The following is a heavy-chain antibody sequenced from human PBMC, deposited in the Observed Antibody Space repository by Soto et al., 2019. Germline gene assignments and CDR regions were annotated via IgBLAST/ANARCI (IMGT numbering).Heavy chain of an antibody. CDR2: IIPIFGTA. CDR3: ARGGFCSGGSFDFEVWFFDL. J-gene: IGHJ2*01. Sequence: QVQLVQSGAEVKKPGSSVKVSCKASGGTFSSYAISWMRQAPGQGLEWMGGIIPIFGTANYAQKFQGRVNITAGETTRVAYMELGSLRSEDTAVYYCARGGFCSGGSFDFEVWFFDLGSRGTLLTVSS. V-gene: IGHV1-69*01. D-gene: IGHD2-15*01. CDR1: GGTFSSYA.